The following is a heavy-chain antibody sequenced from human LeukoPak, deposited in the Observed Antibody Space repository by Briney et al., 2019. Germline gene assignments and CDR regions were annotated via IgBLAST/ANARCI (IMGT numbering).Heavy chain of an antibody. V-gene: IGHV4-59*08. CDR1: SDSISPYY. J-gene: IGHJ4*02. D-gene: IGHD1-26*01. CDR3: ARHTARGWRQGAFFDY. CDR2: ISYSGST. Sequence: KPSETLSLTCSVSSDSISPYYWNWIRQSPEKGLEWIGYISYSGSTDYNPSLKSRVTMSLDTSRDQFFLNLTSVTAADTAVYYCARHTARGWRQGAFFDYWGQGTLVTVSS.